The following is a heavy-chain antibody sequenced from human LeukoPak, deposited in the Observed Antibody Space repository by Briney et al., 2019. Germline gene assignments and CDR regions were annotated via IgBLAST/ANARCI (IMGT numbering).Heavy chain of an antibody. Sequence: GGSLRLSCAASGFTFSSYSMNWVRQAPGKGLEWVSYISSSSSTIYYADSVKGRFTISRDNAKNSLYLQMNSLRAEDTAVYYCARDLSSRMTVSYFDYWGQGTLVTVSS. CDR1: GFTFSSYS. CDR3: ARDLSSRMTVSYFDY. CDR2: ISSSSSTI. D-gene: IGHD2-21*02. J-gene: IGHJ4*02. V-gene: IGHV3-48*04.